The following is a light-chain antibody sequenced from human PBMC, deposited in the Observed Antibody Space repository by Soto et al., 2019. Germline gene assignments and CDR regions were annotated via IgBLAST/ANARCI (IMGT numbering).Light chain of an antibody. CDR2: GAS. CDR3: QQYASSPLT. Sequence: EIVLTQSPGTLSVSPGERATLSCRASQSVGRNYLAWYQQKPGQAPRLLIYGASNSATGIPDRFSGSGSGTDFTLTISRLEPEEFAVYSCQQYASSPLTFGGGNKVETK. V-gene: IGKV3-20*01. CDR1: QSVGRNY. J-gene: IGKJ4*01.